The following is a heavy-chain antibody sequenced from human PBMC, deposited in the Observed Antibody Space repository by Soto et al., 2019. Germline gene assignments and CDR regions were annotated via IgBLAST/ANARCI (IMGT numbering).Heavy chain of an antibody. J-gene: IGHJ5*02. CDR1: VFTFSIYG. D-gene: IGHD2-15*01. V-gene: IGHV3-30*18. CDR2: ISYDGSNK. CDR3: AKDPAEVVVDATYWFDP. Sequence: WGSPGLCCASCVFTFSIYGMHWVRQAPGNGLEWVAVISYDGSNKYYADSVKGRFTISRDNSKNTLYLQMNSLRAEDTAVYYCAKDPAEVVVDATYWFDPWGQGTMVTVSS.